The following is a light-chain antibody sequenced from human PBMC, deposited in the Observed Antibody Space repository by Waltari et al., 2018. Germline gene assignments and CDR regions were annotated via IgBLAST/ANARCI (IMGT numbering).Light chain of an antibody. Sequence: QSALPQPRSVSGSPGQSVTIPSTGTSSDAGGDNYAPQYQQHPGQALKLMVYDVRKRPSGVPDRFSGSRSGNTASLTISGLQAEDEADYYCCSYAGSYTWVFGGGTKLTVL. CDR1: SSDAGGDNY. V-gene: IGLV2-11*01. CDR2: DVR. J-gene: IGLJ3*02. CDR3: CSYAGSYTWV.